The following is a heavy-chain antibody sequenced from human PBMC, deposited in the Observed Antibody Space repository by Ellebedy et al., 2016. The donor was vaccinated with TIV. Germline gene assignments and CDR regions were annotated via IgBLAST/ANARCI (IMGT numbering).Heavy chain of an antibody. CDR3: ARNDAMVV. Sequence: PGGSLRLSCATSGFTFSRYIIHWVRQAPGKGLEWVAVMSKDRTKEFYVDSVKGRFTISEDFSKSTLYLQMNSLRPEDTAVYYCARNDAMVVWGQGTTVTVSS. V-gene: IGHV3-30-3*01. CDR2: MSKDRTKE. CDR1: GFTFSRYI. J-gene: IGHJ6*02.